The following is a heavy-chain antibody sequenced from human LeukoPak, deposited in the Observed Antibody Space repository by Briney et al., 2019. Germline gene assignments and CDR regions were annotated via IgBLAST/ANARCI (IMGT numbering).Heavy chain of an antibody. CDR2: IYSGGST. CDR1: GFTVTSNY. V-gene: IGHV3-53*01. Sequence: GGSLRLSCAASGFTVTSNYMNWVRQAPGKGLEWVSVIYSGGSTFYADSVKGRFTISRDNAKNSLYLQMNSLRAEDTAVYYCARAWYSSSWGQGTLVTVSS. J-gene: IGHJ4*02. D-gene: IGHD6-13*01. CDR3: ARAWYSSS.